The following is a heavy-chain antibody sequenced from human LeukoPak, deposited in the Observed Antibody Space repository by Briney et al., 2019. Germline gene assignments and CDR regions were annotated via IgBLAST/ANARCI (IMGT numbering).Heavy chain of an antibody. J-gene: IGHJ4*02. CDR1: GYTFTSYY. D-gene: IGHD6-19*01. V-gene: IGHV1-46*01. Sequence: ASVKVSCKASGYTFTSYYMHWVRQAPGQGFEWMGIINPGGGSTSYAQKFQGRVTMTRDMSTSTVYMELSSLRSEDTAVYYCAREGAVAGTIDYWGQGTLVTVSS. CDR3: AREGAVAGTIDY. CDR2: INPGGGST.